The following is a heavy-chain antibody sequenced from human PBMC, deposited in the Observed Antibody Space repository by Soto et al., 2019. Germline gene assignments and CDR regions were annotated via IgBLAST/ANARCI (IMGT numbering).Heavy chain of an antibody. CDR3: ARDLGLAVVASAIKYYGLDV. CDR2: VYHSGNT. Sequence: SETLSLTCAVYGGSFSGYYWSWIRQPPGKGLEWIGSVYHSGNTYYNPSLKSRVTISIDTSKDHFSLKLSSMTAADTAVYYCARDLGLAVVASAIKYYGLDVWGQGTTVTVSS. CDR1: GGSFSGYY. V-gene: IGHV4-34*01. J-gene: IGHJ6*02. D-gene: IGHD2-2*02.